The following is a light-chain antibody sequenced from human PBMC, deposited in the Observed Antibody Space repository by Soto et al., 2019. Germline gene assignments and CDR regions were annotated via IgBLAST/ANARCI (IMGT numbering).Light chain of an antibody. J-gene: IGLJ1*01. CDR1: SSDIGGYKD. CDR3: CSYRSGTSPYYV. CDR2: EVS. V-gene: IGLV2-14*03. Sequence: QSALTQPASVSGSPGQSITISCTGTSSDIGGYKDVSWYQQHPGKAPQVLIFEVSYRPYGISNRFSGSKSGNVASLTISGLQAEAEADYYCCSYRSGTSPYYVFGTGTKLTVL.